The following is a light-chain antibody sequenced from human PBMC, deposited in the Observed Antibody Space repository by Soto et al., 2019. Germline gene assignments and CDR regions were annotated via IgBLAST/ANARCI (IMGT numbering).Light chain of an antibody. CDR2: EVT. V-gene: IGLV2-14*01. CDR3: SSYTSSNTPYV. Sequence: SALTXPASVSGSPGQSITISCTGSSSDVGAYHFVSWYQHHPGEAPKLILYEVTARPSGVSSRFSGSKSGNTASLTISGLHADDEANYYCSSYTSSNTPYVFGTGTKVTVL. CDR1: SSDVGAYHF. J-gene: IGLJ1*01.